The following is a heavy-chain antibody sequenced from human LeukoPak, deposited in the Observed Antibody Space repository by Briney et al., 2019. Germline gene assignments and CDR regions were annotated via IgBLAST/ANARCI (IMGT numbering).Heavy chain of an antibody. Sequence: KPGGSLRLSCEASGFTFSDYYMSWIRQAPGKGLEWVSHITTASAIYYADSVKGRFTISRDDAKNTLYLQMNNLRVEDTAVYYCARAGRGYYPADFDYWGQGTLVTVSS. CDR2: ITTASAI. V-gene: IGHV3-11*01. CDR1: GFTFSDYY. D-gene: IGHD3-22*01. J-gene: IGHJ4*02. CDR3: ARAGRGYYPADFDY.